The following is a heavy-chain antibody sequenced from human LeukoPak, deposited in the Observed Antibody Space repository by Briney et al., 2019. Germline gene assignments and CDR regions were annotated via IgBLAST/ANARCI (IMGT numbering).Heavy chain of an antibody. CDR2: ISGSGGST. J-gene: IGHJ6*03. CDR1: GFTFSSYA. D-gene: IGHD2-2*02. CDR3: AKGYCSSTSCYTRFIDV. V-gene: IGHV3-23*01. Sequence: QPGGSLRLSCAASGFTFSSYAMSWVRQAPGKGLEWVSAISGSGGSTYYADSVKGRFTISRDNSKNTLYLQMNSLRAEDTAVYYCAKGYCSSTSCYTRFIDVWGKGTTVTVSS.